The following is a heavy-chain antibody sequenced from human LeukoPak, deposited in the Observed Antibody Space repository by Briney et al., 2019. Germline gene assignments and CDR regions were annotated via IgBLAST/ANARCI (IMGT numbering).Heavy chain of an antibody. Sequence: GGSLRLSCAASGFTFITYWMSWVRQAPGKGLEWVAVISYDGSNKYYADSVKGRFTISRDNSKNTLYLQMNSLRAEDTAVYYCAKGHCSSTSCYYGGRYFDYWGHGTLVTVSS. CDR3: AKGHCSSTSCYYGGRYFDY. CDR2: ISYDGSNK. CDR1: GFTFITYW. V-gene: IGHV3-30*18. J-gene: IGHJ4*01. D-gene: IGHD2-2*01.